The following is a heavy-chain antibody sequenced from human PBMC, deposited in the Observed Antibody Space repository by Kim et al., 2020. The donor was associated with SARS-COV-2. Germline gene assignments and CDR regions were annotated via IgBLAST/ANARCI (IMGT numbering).Heavy chain of an antibody. CDR2: ISAYNGNT. J-gene: IGHJ3*02. CDR3: ARECGTGYLRPPDAPVVRGVSWGDIDI. D-gene: IGHD3-10*01. CDR1: GYTFTSYG. V-gene: IGHV1-18*04. Sequence: ASVKVSCKASGYTFTSYGISWVRQAPGQGLEWMGWISAYNGNTNYAQKLQGRVTMTTDTSTSTAYMELRSLRSDDTAVYYCARECGTGYLRPPDAPVVRGVSWGDIDIWGQGTMVTVSS.